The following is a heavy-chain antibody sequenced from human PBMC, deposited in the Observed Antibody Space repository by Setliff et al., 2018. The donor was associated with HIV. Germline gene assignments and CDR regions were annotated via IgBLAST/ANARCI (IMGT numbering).Heavy chain of an antibody. J-gene: IGHJ5*02. Sequence: SVKVSCKASGGNLYTYGISWVRQAPGQGLEWMGGTIPLFNTSNYAQKFQGRVTITADESTNTAYMELRSLESEGSAVYYCARDRFCSRRSCNEANWFDPWG. CDR1: GGNLYTYG. CDR3: ARDRFCSRRSCNEANWFDP. D-gene: IGHD2-15*01. CDR2: TIPLFNTS. V-gene: IGHV1-69*13.